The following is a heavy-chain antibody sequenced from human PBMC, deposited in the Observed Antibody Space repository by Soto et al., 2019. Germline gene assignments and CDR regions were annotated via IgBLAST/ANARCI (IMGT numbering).Heavy chain of an antibody. CDR1: GLTGSGHW. CDR3: TSRPSGMTYHAVFDF. Sequence: GGSLRLSCAASGLTGSGHWMTGVRQTPWEGLQGVSAIKPDGSETFYVDSVKGRFTISRDNARNSLFLQMDSLRAEDTAVYYCTSRPSGMTYHAVFDFWGQGTLVNVS. J-gene: IGHJ4*02. V-gene: IGHV3-7*03. CDR2: IKPDGSET. D-gene: IGHD2-21*02.